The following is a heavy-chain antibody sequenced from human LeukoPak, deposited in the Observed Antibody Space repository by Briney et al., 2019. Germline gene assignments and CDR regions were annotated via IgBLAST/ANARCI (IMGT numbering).Heavy chain of an antibody. J-gene: IGHJ4*02. Sequence: SETLSLTCAVYGGSFSGYYWSWIRQPPGKGLEWIGEINHSGSTNYNPSLKSRVTISVDTSKNQFSLKPSSVTAADTAVYYCARGVRSSGWYKWGQGTLVTVSS. D-gene: IGHD6-19*01. CDR3: ARGVRSSGWYK. CDR1: GGSFSGYY. CDR2: INHSGST. V-gene: IGHV4-34*01.